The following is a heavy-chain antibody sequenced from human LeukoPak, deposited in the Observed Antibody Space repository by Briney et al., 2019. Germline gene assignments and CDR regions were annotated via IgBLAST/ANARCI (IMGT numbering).Heavy chain of an antibody. V-gene: IGHV3-7*01. CDR2: IKQDGSQK. D-gene: IGHD6-6*01. J-gene: IGHJ4*02. Sequence: GGSLRLSCAGSGFTFSNYWMSWVRQAPGKGLEWVANIKQDGSQKYYVDSLKGRFTISRDNAKNSVYLQMNSLRAEDTAVYYCARIGYSSSRFDYWGQGTLVTVSS. CDR3: ARIGYSSSRFDY. CDR1: GFTFSNYW.